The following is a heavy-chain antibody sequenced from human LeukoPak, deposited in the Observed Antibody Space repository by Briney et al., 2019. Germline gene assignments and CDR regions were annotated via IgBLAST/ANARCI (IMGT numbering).Heavy chain of an antibody. CDR3: ARHTAKSYSSSSDWFDP. V-gene: IGHV4-59*08. CDR2: IYYSGST. D-gene: IGHD6-6*01. CDR1: GGSISSYY. Sequence: KSSETLSLTCTVPGGSISSYYWSWIRQPPGKGLEWIGYIYYSGSTNYNPSLKSRVTMSVDTSKNQFSLNLDSVTAADTAVYYCARHTAKSYSSSSDWFDPWGQGTLVTVSS. J-gene: IGHJ5*02.